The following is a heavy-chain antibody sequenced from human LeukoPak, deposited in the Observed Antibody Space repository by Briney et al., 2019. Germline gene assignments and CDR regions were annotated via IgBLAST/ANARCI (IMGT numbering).Heavy chain of an antibody. J-gene: IGHJ4*02. V-gene: IGHV4-59*12. CDR1: GGSISSYY. Sequence: PSETLSLTCTVSGGSISSYYWSWIRQPPGKGLEWIGYIYYSGSTNYNPSLMSRVTISVDTSKNQFSLKLSSVTAADTAVYYCAREHPSIVGATDYFDYWGQGTLVTVSS. CDR3: AREHPSIVGATDYFDY. CDR2: IYYSGST. D-gene: IGHD1-26*01.